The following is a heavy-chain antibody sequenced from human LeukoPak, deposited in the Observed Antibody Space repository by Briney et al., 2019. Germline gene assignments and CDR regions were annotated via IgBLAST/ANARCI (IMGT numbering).Heavy chain of an antibody. CDR3: ARVGDLFRAHRVRGLSPDFYYMDV. CDR2: IYYSGDT. D-gene: IGHD3-10*01. J-gene: IGHJ6*03. Sequence: TASETLSLTCTVSGASISSGNYYWGWIRQPPGKGLEWLGSIYYSGDTYNNPPLKSRVTISVDTAKSQFSLRLSSVTAADTAVYYCARVGDLFRAHRVRGLSPDFYYMDVWGKGTTVTVSS. V-gene: IGHV4-39*07. CDR1: GASISSGNYY.